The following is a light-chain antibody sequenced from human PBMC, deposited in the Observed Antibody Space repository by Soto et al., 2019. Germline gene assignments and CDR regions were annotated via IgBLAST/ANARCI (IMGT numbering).Light chain of an antibody. CDR3: QQYGSSPPIT. Sequence: IVMTQSPATLSVSPGERATLSCMAVQSVSSSYLSWYQQRPGQAPRLLIYGASSRATGIPDRFSGSGSGTDFTLTISRLEPEDFAVYYCQQYGSSPPITFGQGTRLEI. V-gene: IGKV3-20*01. J-gene: IGKJ5*01. CDR2: GAS. CDR1: QSVSSSY.